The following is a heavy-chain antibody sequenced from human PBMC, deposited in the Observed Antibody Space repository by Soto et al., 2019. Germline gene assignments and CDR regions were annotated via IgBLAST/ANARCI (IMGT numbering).Heavy chain of an antibody. CDR2: IIPIFGTA. D-gene: IGHD6-6*01. V-gene: IGHV1-69*13. J-gene: IGHJ3*02. Sequence: SVKVSCKASGGTFSSYAISWVRQAPGQGLEWMGGIIPIFGTANYAQKFQGRVTITADESTSTAYMELSSLRSEDTAVYYCATAASSSPTPGAFDIWGQGTMVTVSS. CDR3: ATAASSSPTPGAFDI. CDR1: GGTFSSYA.